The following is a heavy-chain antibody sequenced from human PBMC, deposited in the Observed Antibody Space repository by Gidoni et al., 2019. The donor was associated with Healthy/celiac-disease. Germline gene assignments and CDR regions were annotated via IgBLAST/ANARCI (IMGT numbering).Heavy chain of an antibody. D-gene: IGHD3-10*01. J-gene: IGHJ4*02. CDR3: ARHHPYGSGSRVDY. CDR1: GRSLSSSSYY. V-gene: IGHV4-39*01. CDR2: IYYSGST. Sequence: QLQLQESGPGLVKPSATLSLTCTVSGRSLSSSSYYWGWIRQPPGKGLEWIGSIYYSGSTYYNPSLKSRVTISVDTSKNQFSLKLSSVTAADTAVYYCARHHPYGSGSRVDYWGQGTLVTVSS.